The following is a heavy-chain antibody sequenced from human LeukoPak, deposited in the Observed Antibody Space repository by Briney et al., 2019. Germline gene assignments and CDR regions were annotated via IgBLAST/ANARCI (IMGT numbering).Heavy chain of an antibody. CDR1: GYTFTSYG. J-gene: IGHJ4*02. V-gene: IGHV1-18*01. D-gene: IGHD6-19*01. Sequence: ASVKVSCKASGYTFTSYGISWVRQAPGQGLEWMGWISAYNGNTNYAQKLQGRVTMTTDTSTSTAYMELRSLRSDDTAVYYCARDRRYSSGWYVSSGRYFDYWGQGTLVTVSS. CDR2: ISAYNGNT. CDR3: ARDRRYSSGWYVSSGRYFDY.